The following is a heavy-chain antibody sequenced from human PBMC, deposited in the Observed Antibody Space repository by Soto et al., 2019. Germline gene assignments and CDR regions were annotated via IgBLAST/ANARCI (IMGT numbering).Heavy chain of an antibody. V-gene: IGHV3-21*06. CDR3: ARDGLTFGGD. CDR2: ISSSSAYI. D-gene: IGHD3-16*01. Sequence: EVHLVEAGGGLVKPGESLTLSCAASGFTVGSFTLTWVRQPPGTGLRWVSAISSSSAYIYYPESVNGRFTISRDNARSTLYLPMNSLRLDDTAVYFCARDGLTFGGDWGQGTLVAVSS. CDR1: GFTVGSFT. J-gene: IGHJ4*02.